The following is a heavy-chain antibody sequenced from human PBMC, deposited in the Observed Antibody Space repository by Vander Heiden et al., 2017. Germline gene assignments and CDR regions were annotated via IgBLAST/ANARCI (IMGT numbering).Heavy chain of an antibody. V-gene: IGHV1-69*01. Sequence: QVQLVQSGAEVKKPGSSVKVSCKASAGTFSSYAIRGVRQAPGQGLEWMGGIIPIFGTANYAQKFQGRVTITADESTSTAYMELSSLRSEDTAVYYWAREGVGYSGYDADYYYGMDVWGQGTTDTVSS. CDR1: AGTFSSYA. CDR3: AREGVGYSGYDADYYYGMDV. D-gene: IGHD5-12*01. CDR2: IIPIFGTA. J-gene: IGHJ6*02.